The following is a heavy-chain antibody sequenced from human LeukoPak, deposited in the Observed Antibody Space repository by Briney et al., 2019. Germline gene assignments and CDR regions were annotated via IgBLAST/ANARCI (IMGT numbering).Heavy chain of an antibody. D-gene: IGHD3-22*01. V-gene: IGHV3-30*01. CDR1: GFTFSSYA. CDR2: ILYDGSNK. Sequence: GGSLRLSCAASGFTFSSYAMHWVRQAPGKGLEWVAVILYDGSNKYYADSVKGRFTISRDNSKNTLYLQMNSLRAEDTAVYYCARDLIKNGLLITRGYFDYWGQGTLVTVSS. J-gene: IGHJ4*02. CDR3: ARDLIKNGLLITRGYFDY.